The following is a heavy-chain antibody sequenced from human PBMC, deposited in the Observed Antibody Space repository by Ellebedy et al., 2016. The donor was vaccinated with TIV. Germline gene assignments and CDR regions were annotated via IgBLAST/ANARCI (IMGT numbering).Heavy chain of an antibody. CDR1: GFSFSSYA. CDR2: ISSDGGST. CDR3: VKGQGYYGSGTYEAPDY. J-gene: IGHJ4*02. V-gene: IGHV3-64D*06. Sequence: GGSLRLSXSASGFSFSSYAMHWVRQAPGKGLEYLSGISSDGGSTYYADSVKGRFTISRDNSKNTLYLQMSSLRVEDMAVYYCVKGQGYYGSGTYEAPDYWGQGTLVTVSS. D-gene: IGHD3-10*01.